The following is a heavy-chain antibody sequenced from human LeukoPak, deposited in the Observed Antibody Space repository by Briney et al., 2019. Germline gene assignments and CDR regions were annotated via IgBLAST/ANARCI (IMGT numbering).Heavy chain of an antibody. CDR3: AKDPLWFGVMGYGMDV. J-gene: IGHJ6*04. CDR2: ISYDGSNK. CDR1: GFTFSSYG. V-gene: IGHV3-30*18. Sequence: PGRSLRLSCAASGFTFSSYGMHWVRQAPGKGLEWVAVISYDGSNKYYADSVKGRFTISRDNSKNTLYLQMNSLRAEDTAVYYCAKDPLWFGVMGYGMDVWGKGTTATVSS. D-gene: IGHD3-10*01.